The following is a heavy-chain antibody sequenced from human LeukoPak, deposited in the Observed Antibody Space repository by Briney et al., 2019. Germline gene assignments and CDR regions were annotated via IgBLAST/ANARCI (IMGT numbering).Heavy chain of an antibody. D-gene: IGHD6-6*01. Sequence: TGGSLRLSCAASGFGFTFSSYAMSWVRQAPGKGLEWVSVISASGGSTFYADSVKGRFTISRDNAKNSLYLQMNSLRAEDTAVYYCARDQVSSSSTIAYWGQGTLVTVSS. CDR1: GFGFTFSSYA. J-gene: IGHJ4*02. V-gene: IGHV3-23*01. CDR2: ISASGGST. CDR3: ARDQVSSSSTIAY.